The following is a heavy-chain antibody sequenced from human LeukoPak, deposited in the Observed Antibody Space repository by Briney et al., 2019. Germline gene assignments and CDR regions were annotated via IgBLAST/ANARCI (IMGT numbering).Heavy chain of an antibody. CDR1: GYTFTGYY. CDR2: INPNSGGT. V-gene: IGHV1-2*02. CDR3: ARDLVAGGSYSDY. J-gene: IGHJ4*02. D-gene: IGHD1-26*01. Sequence: ASVKVSCKASGYTFTGYYIHWVRQAPGQGLEWLGWINPNSGGTNYAQKFQGRVTMTKDRSISTAYMELSRLSSDDTAVYYCARDLVAGGSYSDYWGQGTLVTVSS.